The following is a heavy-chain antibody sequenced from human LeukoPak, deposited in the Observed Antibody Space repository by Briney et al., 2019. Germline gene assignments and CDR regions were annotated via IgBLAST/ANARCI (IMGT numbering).Heavy chain of an antibody. V-gene: IGHV1-3*01. CDR2: INAGNGNT. Sequence: ASVKVSCKASGHTFTSYAMHWVRQAPGQRLEWMGWINAGNGNTKYSQKFQGRVTITRDTSASTAYMELSSLRSEDTAVYYCARVSFDYDILTGYSPWGQGTLVTVSS. CDR3: ARVSFDYDILTGYSP. J-gene: IGHJ5*02. CDR1: GHTFTSYA. D-gene: IGHD3-9*01.